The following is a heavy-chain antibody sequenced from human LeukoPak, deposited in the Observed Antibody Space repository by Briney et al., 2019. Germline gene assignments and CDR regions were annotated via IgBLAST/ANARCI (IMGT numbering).Heavy chain of an antibody. J-gene: IGHJ4*02. CDR2: IYYSGST. V-gene: IGHV4-59*08. D-gene: IGHD3-22*01. CDR3: ARLSYYYDSSGYYSHDY. CDR1: GGSISSYY. Sequence: SETLSLTCTVSGGSISSYYWSWIRQPPGKGLEWIGYIYYSGSTNYNPSLKSRVTISVDTSKNQFSLKLSSVTAADTAVHYCARLSYYYDSSGYYSHDYWDQGTLVTVSS.